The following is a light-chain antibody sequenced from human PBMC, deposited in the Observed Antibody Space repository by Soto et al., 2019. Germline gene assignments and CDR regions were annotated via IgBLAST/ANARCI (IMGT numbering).Light chain of an antibody. CDR3: QQSYSTPRT. CDR1: QSISNY. Sequence: DIQMTQSPSSLSASVGDRVTITCRASQSISNYLNWYQQKPGKAPKLLIYAASSLQGGVPSRFTGSRSGTDFTLTISNLQPEDFATYYCQQSYSTPRTFGQGTKVEIK. J-gene: IGKJ1*01. V-gene: IGKV1-39*01. CDR2: AAS.